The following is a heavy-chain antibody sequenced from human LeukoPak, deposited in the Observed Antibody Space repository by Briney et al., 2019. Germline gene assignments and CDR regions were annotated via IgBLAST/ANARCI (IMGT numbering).Heavy chain of an antibody. Sequence: PGGSLRLSCAASGVTVSSNYRSWVRQAPGKGLERVSVIYSGGSAYYADSVEGRFTISRDNSKNTLYLQMNTLGAEDTAVYYCARTVAGSGIDYFDYWGQGTLVTVSS. J-gene: IGHJ4*02. CDR2: IYSGGSA. D-gene: IGHD6-19*01. V-gene: IGHV3-53*01. CDR1: GVTVSSNY. CDR3: ARTVAGSGIDYFDY.